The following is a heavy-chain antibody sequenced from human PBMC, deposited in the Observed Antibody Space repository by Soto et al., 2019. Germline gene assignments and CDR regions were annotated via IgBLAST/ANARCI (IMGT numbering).Heavy chain of an antibody. CDR1: VFSFSSYG. V-gene: IGHV3-23*01. D-gene: IGHD2-2*01. CDR3: AKDAVVVVPAVIRNWFDP. CDR2: ISGFGDST. J-gene: IGHJ5*02. Sequence: GGSLRLSCAASVFSFSSYGMSWVRQAPGKGLEWVSGISGFGDSTYYADSVKGRFTISRDNSENTLYLQMNSLTAEDTAVYFCAKDAVVVVPAVIRNWFDPWGQGTQVTVSS.